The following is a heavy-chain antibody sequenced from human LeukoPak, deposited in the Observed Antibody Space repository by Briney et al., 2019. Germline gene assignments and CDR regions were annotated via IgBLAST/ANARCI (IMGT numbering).Heavy chain of an antibody. CDR1: GSIFTIYW. V-gene: IGHV5-51*01. CDR3: ARLYRYCSGGDCYPYYFDN. D-gene: IGHD2-15*01. Sequence: GEPLQISCEGSGSIFTIYWIGWVRQMPGKGLDWMGIIYPGDSDVRYNPSFQGQVTISADKSINTAYLQWSSLKASDTAMYYCARLYRYCSGGDCYPYYFDNWGQGTLVTVSS. J-gene: IGHJ4*02. CDR2: IYPGDSDV.